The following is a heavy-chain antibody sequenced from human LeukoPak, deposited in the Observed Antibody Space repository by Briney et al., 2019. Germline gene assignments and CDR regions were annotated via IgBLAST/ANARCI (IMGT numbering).Heavy chain of an antibody. D-gene: IGHD5-18*01. J-gene: IGHJ4*02. Sequence: SRTLSLTCTVSGGSISSGGYYWSWIRQHPGKGLEWIGYIYYSGSTYYNPSLKSRVTISVDTSKNQFSLKLSSVTAADTAVYYCARGRGIQLSPPDYWGQGTLVTVSS. CDR2: IYYSGST. CDR1: GGSISSGGYY. CDR3: ARGRGIQLSPPDY. V-gene: IGHV4-31*03.